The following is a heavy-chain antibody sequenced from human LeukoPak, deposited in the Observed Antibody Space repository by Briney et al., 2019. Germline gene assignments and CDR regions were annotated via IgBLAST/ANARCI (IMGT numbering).Heavy chain of an antibody. D-gene: IGHD3-16*01. CDR2: IYYSGST. CDR3: ARGAGGFDY. V-gene: IGHV4-59*01. Sequence: PSETLSLTCTVSGGSISSYYWSWIRQPPGKGLEWIGYIYYSGSTNHNPSLKSRVTISVDTSKNQFSLKLSSVTAADTAVYYCARGAGGFDYWGQGTLVTVSS. J-gene: IGHJ4*02. CDR1: GGSISSYY.